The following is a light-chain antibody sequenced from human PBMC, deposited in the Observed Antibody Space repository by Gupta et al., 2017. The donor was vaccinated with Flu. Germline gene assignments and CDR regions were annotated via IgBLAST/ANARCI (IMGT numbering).Light chain of an antibody. J-gene: IGKJ2*03. CDR3: QQYSSSRPMYS. V-gene: IGKV3-20*01. CDR1: QSVSSTY. CDR2: SAS. Sequence: EIVLTQSPGTLSLSPGERATLSCKASQSVSSTYLAWYQQKTGQAPRLLIYSASSRATGIPHRFSGSGSGTDFTLTISTLEPEDFAVYYCQQYSSSRPMYSFGQGTKLEI.